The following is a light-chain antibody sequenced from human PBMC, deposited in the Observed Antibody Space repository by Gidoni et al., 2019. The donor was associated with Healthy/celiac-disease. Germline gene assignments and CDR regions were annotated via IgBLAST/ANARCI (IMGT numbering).Light chain of an antibody. CDR2: GAS. J-gene: IGKJ1*01. CDR1: QRVSSH. Sequence: EIVMTQPHATLSVSPGERATLSCRASQRVSSHLAWYQQKPGQAPRLLIYGASTMATGIPARFSVSVSGTEFTLTISSLQSEVFAFYYCQQYNNWPQWTFGQGTKVEIK. V-gene: IGKV3-15*01. CDR3: QQYNNWPQWT.